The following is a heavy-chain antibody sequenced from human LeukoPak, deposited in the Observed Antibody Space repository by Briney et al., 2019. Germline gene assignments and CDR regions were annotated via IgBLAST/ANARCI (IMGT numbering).Heavy chain of an antibody. V-gene: IGHV3-7*01. Sequence: PGGSLRLSCAASGFTLSTYWMSWVRQAPGKGLEWVADINQDGSEKNYVDSVKGRFTISRDNAKNSLYLQVSGLRAEDTAVYYCARDSTNYYDSSGYPPFGYWGQGTLVTVSS. CDR1: GFTLSTYW. CDR3: ARDSTNYYDSSGYPPFGY. CDR2: INQDGSEK. D-gene: IGHD3-22*01. J-gene: IGHJ4*02.